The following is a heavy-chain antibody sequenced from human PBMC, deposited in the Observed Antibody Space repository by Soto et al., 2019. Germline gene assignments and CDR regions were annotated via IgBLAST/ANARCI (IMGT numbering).Heavy chain of an antibody. J-gene: IGHJ4*02. CDR2: IHPDDSDI. Sequence: LKISCKGSGYTFTDYWIAWERYMPGEGLESLGIIHPDDSDIRYSPSFQGQVTISADRSINTAYLQWGSLEASDTAIYYCARTSTAGIRGSFDSWGQGTLVPVSS. CDR3: ARTSTAGIRGSFDS. D-gene: IGHD2-8*02. CDR1: GYTFTDYW. V-gene: IGHV5-51*01.